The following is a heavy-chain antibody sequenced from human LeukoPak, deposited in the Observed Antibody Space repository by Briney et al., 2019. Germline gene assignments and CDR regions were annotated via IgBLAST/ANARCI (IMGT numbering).Heavy chain of an antibody. CDR3: ARDRGTSLVGADFDS. D-gene: IGHD1-26*01. CDR1: GFTFSSYD. J-gene: IGHJ4*02. CDR2: IGTAGDT. Sequence: GGSLRLSCAASGFTFSSYDMHWVRQATGKGLEWVSAIGTAGDTYYPGSVKGRFTISRENAKNSLYLQMNSLRVEDTAVYYCARDRGTSLVGADFDSWGQGTLVTVSS. V-gene: IGHV3-13*01.